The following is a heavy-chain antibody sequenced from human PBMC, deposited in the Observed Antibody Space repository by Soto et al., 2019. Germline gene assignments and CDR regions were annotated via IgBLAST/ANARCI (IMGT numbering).Heavy chain of an antibody. V-gene: IGHV4-59*01. CDR3: ARGDFGYSYGHGMDV. J-gene: IGHJ6*02. CDR1: GGSISSYY. D-gene: IGHD5-18*01. Sequence: SETLSLTCTVSGGSISSYYWSWIRQPPGKGLERIGYIYYSGSTNYNPSLKCRVTISVDTSKNQFSLKLSSVTAADTTVYYCARGDFGYSYGHGMDVWGQGSSVTVSS. CDR2: IYYSGST.